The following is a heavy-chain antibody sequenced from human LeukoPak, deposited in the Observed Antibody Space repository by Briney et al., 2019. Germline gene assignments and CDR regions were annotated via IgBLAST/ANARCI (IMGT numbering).Heavy chain of an antibody. J-gene: IGHJ4*02. CDR3: AKMVAGKLDY. CDR1: GDGVSINSAA. Sequence: SQTLSLNCTISGDGVSINSAAWNWIRQSPSRGLEWLGRTYYSDKRNNDYAVSVKSRITINPDTSKNQFSLQRNSVTPEDTAVYYCAKMVAGKLDYWGQGTLVTVSS. D-gene: IGHD6-19*01. CDR2: TYYSDKRNN. V-gene: IGHV6-1*01.